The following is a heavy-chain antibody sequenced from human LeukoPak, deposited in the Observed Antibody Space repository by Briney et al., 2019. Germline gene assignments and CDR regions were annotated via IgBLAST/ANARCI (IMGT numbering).Heavy chain of an antibody. CDR2: LHDSGNN. J-gene: IGHJ6*03. V-gene: IGHV4-38-2*02. CDR1: GYSITSGYY. CDR3: ARARSYDSSGYHYYYYMDV. Sequence: SETLSLTCTVSGYSITSGYYWGWIRQPPGKGLEWIGSLHDSGNNFYNPSLRSRVTTSVDTSKNQFSLKLSSVTAADTAVYYCARARSYDSSGYHYYYYMDVWGKGTTVTVSS. D-gene: IGHD3-22*01.